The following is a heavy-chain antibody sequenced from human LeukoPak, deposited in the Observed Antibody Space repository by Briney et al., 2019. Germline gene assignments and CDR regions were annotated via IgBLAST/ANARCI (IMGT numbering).Heavy chain of an antibody. Sequence: GGSLRLSCAASGFTFSDYYMSWIRQAPGKGLEWVSYISSSGSTIYYADSVKGRFTISRDNAKNMLYLQMNSLRDEDTAVYYCASTARQSYFDYWGQGILVTVSS. CDR3: ASTARQSYFDY. CDR1: GFTFSDYY. V-gene: IGHV3-11*04. J-gene: IGHJ4*02. CDR2: ISSSGSTI.